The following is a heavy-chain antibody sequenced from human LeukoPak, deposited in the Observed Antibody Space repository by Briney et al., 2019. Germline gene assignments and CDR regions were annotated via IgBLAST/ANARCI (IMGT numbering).Heavy chain of an antibody. Sequence: GSLRLSCAASGFTFSSYAMSWVRQAPGKGLEWVSAISGSGGSTYYADPVKGRFTISRDNSKNTLYLQMNSLRAEDTAVYYCAKDRRDSSGYYYSRFDYWGQGTLVTVSS. D-gene: IGHD3-22*01. CDR3: AKDRRDSSGYYYSRFDY. J-gene: IGHJ4*02. V-gene: IGHV3-23*01. CDR2: ISGSGGST. CDR1: GFTFSSYA.